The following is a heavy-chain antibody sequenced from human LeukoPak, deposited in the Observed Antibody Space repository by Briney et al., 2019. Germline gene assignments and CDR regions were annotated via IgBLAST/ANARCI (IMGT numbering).Heavy chain of an antibody. CDR1: GFTFGDYA. D-gene: IGHD3-3*01. CDR3: TRDGSSGRYYDFWSGQYYYYGMDV. V-gene: IGHV3-49*03. J-gene: IGHJ6*02. Sequence: GGSLRLSCTASGFTFGDYAMSWFRQAPGKGLEWVGFIRSKAYGGTTEYAASVKGRFTISRDDSKSIAYLQMNSLKTEDTAVYYCTRDGSSGRYYDFWSGQYYYYGMDVWGQGTTVTVSS. CDR2: IRSKAYGGTT.